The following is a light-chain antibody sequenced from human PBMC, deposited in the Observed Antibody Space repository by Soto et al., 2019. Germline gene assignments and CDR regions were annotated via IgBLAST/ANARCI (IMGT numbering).Light chain of an antibody. V-gene: IGLV2-11*01. CDR1: SSDVANYDF. CDR2: DVN. J-gene: IGLJ3*02. CDR3: CSYAGMYSWV. Sequence: QSALTQPRSVSGSPGQSVTISCTGTSSDVANYDFVSWYQQHPGKAPKFMIYDVNKRPSGVPDRFSGSKSGNTASLIISGLQADDEADYYCCSYAGMYSWVLGGGTKLTVL.